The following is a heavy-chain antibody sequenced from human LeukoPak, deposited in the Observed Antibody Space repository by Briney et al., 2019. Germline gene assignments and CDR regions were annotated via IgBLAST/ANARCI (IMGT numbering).Heavy chain of an antibody. CDR3: ARQGQEGNYDFWSGAFDI. Sequence: SETLSLTCTVSGGSISSYYWSWIRQPPGKGLEWIGYIYTSGSTNYNPSLKSRVTISVDTSKNQFSLKLSSVTAADTAVYYCARQGQEGNYDFWSGAFDIWGQGTMVTVSS. J-gene: IGHJ3*02. D-gene: IGHD3-3*01. CDR1: GGSISSYY. V-gene: IGHV4-4*09. CDR2: IYTSGST.